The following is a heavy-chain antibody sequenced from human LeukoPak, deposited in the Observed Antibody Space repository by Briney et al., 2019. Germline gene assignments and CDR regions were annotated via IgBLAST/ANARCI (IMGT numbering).Heavy chain of an antibody. V-gene: IGHV1-8*02. Sequence: GASVKVSCKASGGTFSSYAISWVRQAPGQGLEWMAWMNPNSGNTGYARKFHSRVTMTRNTSITTAYMDLSRLRSEDTAVYYCAREFCSSTSCYLSSWGQGTLVTVSS. CDR3: AREFCSSTSCYLSS. CDR1: GGTFSSYA. J-gene: IGHJ4*02. D-gene: IGHD2-2*01. CDR2: MNPNSGNT.